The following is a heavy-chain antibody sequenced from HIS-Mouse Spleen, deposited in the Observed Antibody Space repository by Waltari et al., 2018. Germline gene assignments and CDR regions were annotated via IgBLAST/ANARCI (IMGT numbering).Heavy chain of an antibody. D-gene: IGHD3-10*01. Sequence: QVQLQESGPGLVKPSETLSLTCTVSGYSISSGYYWGWIRQPPGKGLEWIGSIYHSGSTYYNPSLKSRVTISVDTSKNQFSLKLSSVTAADTAVYYCARARVLLWFGESHDAFDIWGQGTMVTVSS. J-gene: IGHJ3*02. CDR2: IYHSGST. CDR3: ARARVLLWFGESHDAFDI. V-gene: IGHV4-38-2*02. CDR1: GYSISSGYY.